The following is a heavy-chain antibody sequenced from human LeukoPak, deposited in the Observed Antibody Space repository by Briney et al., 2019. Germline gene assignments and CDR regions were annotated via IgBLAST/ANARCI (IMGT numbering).Heavy chain of an antibody. D-gene: IGHD1-26*01. CDR2: IWYDGSNK. J-gene: IGHJ4*02. CDR1: GFTFSSYW. V-gene: IGHV3-33*08. Sequence: GGSLRLSCVASGFTFSSYWMSWVRQAPGKGLEWVAVIWYDGSNKFYADSVKGRFTISRDNSKNTLYLQMNSLRAEDTAVYYCARETTTLDYWGQGTLVTVSS. CDR3: ARETTTLDY.